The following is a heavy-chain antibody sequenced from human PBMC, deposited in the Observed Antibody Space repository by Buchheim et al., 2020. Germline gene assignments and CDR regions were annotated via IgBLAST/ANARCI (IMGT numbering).Heavy chain of an antibody. D-gene: IGHD5-24*01. CDR2: ISYDGSNK. V-gene: IGHV3-30-3*01. CDR1: GFTFSSYA. Sequence: VQLVESGGGLVKPGGSLRLSCAASGFTFSSYAMHWVRQAPGKGLEWVAVISYDGSNKYYADSVKGRFTISRDNSKNTLYLQMNSLRAEDTAVYYCARDPEMATTRGTFDYWGQGTL. J-gene: IGHJ4*02. CDR3: ARDPEMATTRGTFDY.